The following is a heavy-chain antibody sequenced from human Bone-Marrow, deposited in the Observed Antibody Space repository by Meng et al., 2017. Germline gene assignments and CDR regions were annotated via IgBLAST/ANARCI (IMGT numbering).Heavy chain of an antibody. CDR2: IIRILVIA. V-gene: IGHV1-69*02. J-gene: IGHJ4*02. CDR1: AGTFSSYT. Sequence: VQRVRYGAWVKKPGASARDSCRASAGTFSSYTISWVRQAPGQGLEWMGRIIRILVIANYAQKFQGRVTIAADKSTSTAYMELSSLRSEDTAVYYCASDTSLLGKANWGQGTLVTVSS. CDR3: ASDTSLLGKAN. D-gene: IGHD7-27*01.